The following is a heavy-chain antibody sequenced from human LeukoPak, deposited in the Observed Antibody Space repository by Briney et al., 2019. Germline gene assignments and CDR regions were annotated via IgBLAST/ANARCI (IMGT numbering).Heavy chain of an antibody. CDR3: AKETPVTGYHLDH. J-gene: IGHJ4*02. V-gene: IGHV3-7*03. D-gene: IGHD2-21*02. Sequence: GGSLRLSCAASRFTFSSYWMSWVRQAPGKGLEWVANIKQDGSEKYYVDSVKGRFTISRDNAKNSLYLQMNSLRVEDTAVYYCAKETPVTGYHLDHWGQGSLVTVSS. CDR2: IKQDGSEK. CDR1: RFTFSSYW.